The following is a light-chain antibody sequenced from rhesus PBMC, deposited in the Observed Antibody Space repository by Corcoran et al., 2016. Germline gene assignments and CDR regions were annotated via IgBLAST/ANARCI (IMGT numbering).Light chain of an antibody. CDR1: QGITND. J-gene: IGKJ2*01. CDR3: QHYYRIPYS. CDR2: EAS. Sequence: DIQMTQSPSSLSASVGDRVTITCRASQGITNDLAWFQKSPGDTPKLRIYEASTLQSGIPSRFSGSGSGTDFTLTISSLQSEDFATYYCQHYYRIPYSFGRGTKVQIK. V-gene: IGKV1-25*01.